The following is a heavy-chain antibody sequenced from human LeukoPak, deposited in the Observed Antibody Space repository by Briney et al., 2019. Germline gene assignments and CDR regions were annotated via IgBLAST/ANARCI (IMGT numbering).Heavy chain of an antibody. Sequence: PSETLSLTCTVSGGSISSSSYYWGWVRHCPGKGLEWIGSIYYDDNTYYNPSLKSRVTMSVDTSRIHLSLTSSSVTAAATAVYFCARVYSTGDRGRGYFDLWGRGTLVTVSS. CDR3: ARVYSTGDRGRGYFDL. CDR2: IYYDDNT. CDR1: GGSISSSSYY. V-gene: IGHV4-39*02. D-gene: IGHD7-27*01. J-gene: IGHJ2*01.